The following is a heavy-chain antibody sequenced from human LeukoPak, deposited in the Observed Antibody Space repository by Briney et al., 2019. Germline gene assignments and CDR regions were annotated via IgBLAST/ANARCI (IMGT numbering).Heavy chain of an antibody. Sequence: PGGSLRLSCAASGFTLSSYAMSWVRQAPGKGLEWVSAISGSGGSTYYADSVKGRFTISRDNSKNTLYLQMNSLRAEDTAVYYCAKVFYGDYVEDWFDPWGQGTLVTVSS. CDR1: GFTLSSYA. CDR3: AKVFYGDYVEDWFDP. J-gene: IGHJ5*02. V-gene: IGHV3-23*01. D-gene: IGHD4-17*01. CDR2: ISGSGGST.